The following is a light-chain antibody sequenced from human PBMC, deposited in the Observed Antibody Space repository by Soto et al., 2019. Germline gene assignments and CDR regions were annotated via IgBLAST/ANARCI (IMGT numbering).Light chain of an antibody. CDR1: SGPSSYA. Sequence: QLVLTQSPSASASLGASVKLTCTLSSGPSSYAIAWHQQQPEKGPRYLMKLNSDGSHNKGDGIPDRFSGSSSGAERYLTISSLQSEDEADYYCHTWGTGIVVFGGGTKLTVL. CDR3: HTWGTGIVV. V-gene: IGLV4-69*01. CDR2: LNSDGSH. J-gene: IGLJ2*01.